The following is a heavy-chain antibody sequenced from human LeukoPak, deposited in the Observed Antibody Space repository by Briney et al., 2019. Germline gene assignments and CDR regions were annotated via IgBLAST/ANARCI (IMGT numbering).Heavy chain of an antibody. D-gene: IGHD2-2*01. CDR1: GGSISSSSYY. CDR2: IYYSGST. J-gene: IGHJ6*03. Sequence: SSETLTLSCTVSGGSISSSSYYWGWIRQPPGKGLEWIGSIYYSGSTYYNPSLKSRVTISVDTSKNQFSLKLSSVTAADAAVYYCARQCSSSWDPNHYYYYMEVWGIGNTVTVSS. CDR3: ARQCSSSWDPNHYYYYMEV. V-gene: IGHV4-39*01.